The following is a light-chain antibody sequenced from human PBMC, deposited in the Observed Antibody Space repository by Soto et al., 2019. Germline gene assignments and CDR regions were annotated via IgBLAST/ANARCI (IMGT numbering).Light chain of an antibody. J-gene: IGKJ1*01. CDR2: GVS. CDR3: QHYGNSRWT. V-gene: IGKV3-20*01. CDR1: QSVSSSY. Sequence: EIVLTQSPGTLSLSPWERATLSCRASQSVSSSYLAWYQQKPGQAPRLLIYGVSSRAPGIPERFSGSGSGTEFTLTISRLEPADFAVYYCQHYGNSRWTFGQGTKVDIK.